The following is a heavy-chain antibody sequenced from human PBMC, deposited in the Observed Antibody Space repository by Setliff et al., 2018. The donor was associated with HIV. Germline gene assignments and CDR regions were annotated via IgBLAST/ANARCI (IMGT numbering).Heavy chain of an antibody. CDR3: ARDDSIVLVPAIMRGDGFDF. J-gene: IGHJ3*01. V-gene: IGHV4-38-2*02. Sequence: SETLSLTCAASGYSINSGFSRAWIRQPPGQGPQWIGSIYQSGSIYYNPSLQSRVTISVDSSKNQFSLNLFSVTAADTAIYYCARDDSIVLVPAIMRGDGFDFWGQGRMVTV. CDR1: GYSINSGFS. CDR2: IYQSGSI. D-gene: IGHD2-2*01.